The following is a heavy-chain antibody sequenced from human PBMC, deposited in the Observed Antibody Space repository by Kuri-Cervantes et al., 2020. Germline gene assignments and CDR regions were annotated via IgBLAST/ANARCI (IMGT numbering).Heavy chain of an antibody. V-gene: IGHV3-9*01. J-gene: IGHJ4*02. CDR3: ARGLHCSGGDCYAGYFDY. Sequence: GGSLRLSCAASGFTFDDYAMHWVRQAPGKGLEWVSGISWNSGSIGYADSVKGRFTISRDNAKNSLYLQMNSLRAGDTAVYYCARGLHCSGGDCYAGYFDYWGQGTLVTVSS. CDR1: GFTFDDYA. CDR2: ISWNSGSI. D-gene: IGHD2-21*02.